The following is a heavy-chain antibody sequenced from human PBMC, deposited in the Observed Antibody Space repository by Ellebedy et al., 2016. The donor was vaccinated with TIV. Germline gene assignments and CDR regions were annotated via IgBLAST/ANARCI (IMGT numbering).Heavy chain of an antibody. D-gene: IGHD6-6*01. CDR2: ISSYNGHT. Sequence: AASVKVSCKASGYRFDSYGINWVRQAPGQGLEWMGWISSYNGHTNYAENLQGRLTITADSSTSTAYMELRSLRSDDSAVYFCAREVVAGYGSSSDLPQFDYWGQGTLVTVSS. V-gene: IGHV1-18*01. J-gene: IGHJ4*02. CDR3: AREVVAGYGSSSDLPQFDY. CDR1: GYRFDSYG.